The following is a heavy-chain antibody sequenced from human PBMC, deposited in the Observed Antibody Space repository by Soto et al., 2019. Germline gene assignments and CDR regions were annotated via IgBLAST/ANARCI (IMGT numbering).Heavy chain of an antibody. D-gene: IGHD1-26*01. CDR3: ARWVGTSNWFDP. CDR1: GYTFTGYH. Sequence: QVQLVQSGAEVKEPGASVKVSCKASGYTFTGYHIHWVRQAPGQGLEWMGWINTNSGDTNYAQDVQGRVNINRDTSLNTAYVELGRLRSDDTAVYYCARWVGTSNWFDPWGQGTLVTVSS. V-gene: IGHV1-2*02. J-gene: IGHJ5*02. CDR2: INTNSGDT.